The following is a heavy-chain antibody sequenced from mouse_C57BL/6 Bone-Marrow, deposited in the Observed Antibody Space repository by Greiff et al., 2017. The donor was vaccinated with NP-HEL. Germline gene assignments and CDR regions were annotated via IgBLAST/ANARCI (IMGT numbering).Heavy chain of an antibody. CDR1: GYTFTSYW. J-gene: IGHJ4*01. CDR2: IDPSDSYT. D-gene: IGHD1-2*01. V-gene: IGHV1-59*01. Sequence: QVQLQQPGAELVRPGTSVKLSCKASGYTFTSYWMHWVKQRPGQGLEWIGVIDPSDSYTNYNQKFKGKATLTVDTSSSTAYMQLSSLTSEDSAVYYCARSLRPYYYAMDYWGQGTSVTVSS. CDR3: ARSLRPYYYAMDY.